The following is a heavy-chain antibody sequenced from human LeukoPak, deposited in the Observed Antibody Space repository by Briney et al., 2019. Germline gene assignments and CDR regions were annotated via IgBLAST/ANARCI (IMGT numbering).Heavy chain of an antibody. J-gene: IGHJ4*02. CDR2: IYHSGST. D-gene: IGHD3-10*01. Sequence: SETLSLTCIVSGGSISSYYWSWIRQPPGKGLEWIGEIYHSGSTNYNPSLKSRVTISVDKSKNQFSLKLSSVTAADTAVYYCARGRPKWGSGSYYFDYWGQGTLVTVSS. V-gene: IGHV4-59*12. CDR3: ARGRPKWGSGSYYFDY. CDR1: GGSISSYY.